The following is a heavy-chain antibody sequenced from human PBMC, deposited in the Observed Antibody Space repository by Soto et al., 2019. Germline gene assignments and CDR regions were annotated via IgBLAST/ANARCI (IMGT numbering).Heavy chain of an antibody. V-gene: IGHV3-15*01. J-gene: IGHJ4*02. Sequence: GGSLRLPWAASGFTSRNAWMSWFRQPPGKGLEWVGRIKSKTDGGTTDYAAPVKGRFTISRDDSKNTLYLQMNSLKTEDTAVYYCTTVGYSSGWSEQPDDYWGQGTLVTVSS. CDR3: TTVGYSSGWSEQPDDY. CDR1: GFTSRNAW. CDR2: IKSKTDGGTT. D-gene: IGHD6-19*01.